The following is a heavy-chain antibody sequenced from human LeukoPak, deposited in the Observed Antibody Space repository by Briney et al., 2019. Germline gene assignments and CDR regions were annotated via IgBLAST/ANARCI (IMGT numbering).Heavy chain of an antibody. CDR1: GYTFTGSY. CDR3: ARDFGSSSAWFEFDY. J-gene: IGHJ4*02. CDR2: INPDSGVT. Sequence: ASVKVSCKASGYTFTGSYIHWVRQAPGQGLEWMGWINPDSGVTKYAQNFQGRVTMTRDTSISTASMEMRSLKSDDTAVYYCARDFGSSSAWFEFDYWGQGTLVTVSS. V-gene: IGHV1-2*02. D-gene: IGHD6-19*01.